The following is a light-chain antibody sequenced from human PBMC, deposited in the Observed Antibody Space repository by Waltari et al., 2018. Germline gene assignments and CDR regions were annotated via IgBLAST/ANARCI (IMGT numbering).Light chain of an antibody. CDR2: WAS. Sequence: DIVLTQSPDSLAVSLGERATINCKSSQSVLSSSNNKNYLGWYQQRPVQPPKLLITWASTLESGVPDRFSGSGSGTDFTLTISSLQAEDVAVYFCQQCYTFPYTFGQGTKLEIK. CDR1: QSVLSSSNNKNY. V-gene: IGKV4-1*01. J-gene: IGKJ2*01. CDR3: QQCYTFPYT.